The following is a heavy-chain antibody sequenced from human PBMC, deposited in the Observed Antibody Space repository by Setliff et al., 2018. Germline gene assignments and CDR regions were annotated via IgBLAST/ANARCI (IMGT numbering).Heavy chain of an antibody. Sequence: SETLSLTCIVSGGSISSYYWSWIRQPPGKGLEWIGYIYYSGSTNYNPSLRNRVTISIDTSKKQFTLNLSSVTAADTAVYYCARDAGGSVGNYYFDYWGQGALVTVSS. CDR2: IYYSGST. D-gene: IGHD2-15*01. V-gene: IGHV4-59*01. CDR3: ARDAGGSVGNYYFDY. CDR1: GGSISSYY. J-gene: IGHJ4*02.